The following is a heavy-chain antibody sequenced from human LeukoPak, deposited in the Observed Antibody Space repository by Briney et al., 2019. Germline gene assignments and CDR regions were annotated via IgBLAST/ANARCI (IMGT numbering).Heavy chain of an antibody. J-gene: IGHJ6*03. CDR3: AREPQFNYYYYMDV. CDR1: GFTFSSYW. CDR2: IKQDGSEK. D-gene: IGHD5-24*01. Sequence: PGGSLRLSCAASGFTFSSYWMSWVRQAPGKGLEWVANIKQDGSEKYYVDSVKGRFTISRDNAKNSLYLQVNSLRAEDTAVYYCAREPQFNYYYYMDVWGKGTTVTVS. V-gene: IGHV3-7*01.